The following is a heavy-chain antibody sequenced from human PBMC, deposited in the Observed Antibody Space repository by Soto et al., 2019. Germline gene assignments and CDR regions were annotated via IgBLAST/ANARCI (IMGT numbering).Heavy chain of an antibody. CDR3: ARCDSPLWYYYDSSGKNWFDP. CDR2: ISAYNGNT. D-gene: IGHD3-22*01. CDR1: GYTFTSYG. J-gene: IGHJ5*02. V-gene: IGHV1-18*01. Sequence: GASVKVSCKASGYTFTSYGISWVRQAPGQGLEWMGWISAYNGNTNYAQKLQGRVTMTTDTSTSTAYMELRSLRSDDTAVYYCARCDSPLWYYYDSSGKNWFDPWGQGTLVTVSS.